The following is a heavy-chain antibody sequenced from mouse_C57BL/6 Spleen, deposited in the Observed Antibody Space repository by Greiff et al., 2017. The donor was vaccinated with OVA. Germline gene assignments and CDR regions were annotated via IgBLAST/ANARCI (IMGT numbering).Heavy chain of an antibody. CDR3: AREGYGSDFDY. CDR1: GYTFTDYN. Sequence: EVQLQQSGPELVKPGASVKTSCKASGYTFTDYNMHWVKQSHGKSLEWIGYINPNNGGTSYNQKFKGKATLTVNKSSSTAYMELRSLTSEDSAVYYCAREGYGSDFDYWGQGTTLTVSS. CDR2: INPNNGGT. J-gene: IGHJ2*01. V-gene: IGHV1-22*01. D-gene: IGHD1-1*01.